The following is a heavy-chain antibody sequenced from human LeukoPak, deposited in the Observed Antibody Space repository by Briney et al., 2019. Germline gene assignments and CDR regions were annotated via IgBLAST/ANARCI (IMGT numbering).Heavy chain of an antibody. CDR3: ARGSMGSSGWYPYYYYGMDV. J-gene: IGHJ6*02. D-gene: IGHD6-19*01. Sequence: SETLSLTCTVSGGSISSSSYYWGWIRQPPGKGLEWIGSIYYSGSTYYNPSLKSRVTISVDTSKNQFSLKLSSVTAADTAVYYCARGSMGSSGWYPYYYYGMDVWGQGTTVTVSS. CDR1: GGSISSSSYY. V-gene: IGHV4-39*07. CDR2: IYYSGST.